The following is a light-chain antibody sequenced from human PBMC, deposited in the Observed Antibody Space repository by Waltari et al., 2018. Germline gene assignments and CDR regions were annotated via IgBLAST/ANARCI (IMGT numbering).Light chain of an antibody. CDR1: SSDVGGYNY. CDR2: DVS. V-gene: IGLV2-14*03. J-gene: IGLJ2*01. Sequence: QSALTQPASVSGSPGQSITISCTGTSSDVGGYNYVSWYQQHPGKAPKLIIFDVSNRPSGVSRRCSGSKSGNTASLTISGLQAQDEADYYCSSYISSDTLELFGGGTSLTVL. CDR3: SSYISSDTLEL.